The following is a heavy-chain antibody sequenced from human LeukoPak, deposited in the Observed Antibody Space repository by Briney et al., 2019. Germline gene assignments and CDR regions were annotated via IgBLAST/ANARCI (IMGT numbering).Heavy chain of an antibody. Sequence: GGSLRLSCAASGFTFSSYGMHWVRQAPGKGLEWVAVIWYDGSNKYYADSVKGRFTISRDNSKNTLYLQMNSLRAEDTAVYYCAKVLHYYDSSGSPMDYWGQGTLVTVSS. D-gene: IGHD3-22*01. CDR2: IWYDGSNK. J-gene: IGHJ4*02. CDR1: GFTFSSYG. V-gene: IGHV3-33*06. CDR3: AKVLHYYDSSGSPMDY.